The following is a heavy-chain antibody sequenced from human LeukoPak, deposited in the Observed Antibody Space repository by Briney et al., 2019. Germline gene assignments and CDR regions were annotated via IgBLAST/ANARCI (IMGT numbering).Heavy chain of an antibody. Sequence: PSETLSLTCTVSGGSISSSSYYWGWIRQPPGKGLEWIGSIYYSGGTYYNPSLKSRLTISVDTSKSQFSLKLSSVTAADTAVYYCARTTVVVNNWFDPWGQGTLVTVSS. J-gene: IGHJ5*02. V-gene: IGHV4-39*01. CDR1: GGSISSSSYY. CDR3: ARTTVVVNNWFDP. D-gene: IGHD3-22*01. CDR2: IYYSGGT.